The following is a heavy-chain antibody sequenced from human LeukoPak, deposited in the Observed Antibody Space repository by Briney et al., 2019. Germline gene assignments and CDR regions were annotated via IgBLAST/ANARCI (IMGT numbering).Heavy chain of an antibody. CDR2: IYYSGST. J-gene: IGHJ4*02. V-gene: IGHV4-39*07. Sequence: PSQTLSLTCTVSGGSISSGGYYWGWIRQPPGKGLEWIGSIYYSGSTYYNPSLKSRVTISVDTSKNQFSLKLSSVTAADTAVYYCAGTMESGCFSTFDYWGRGTLVTVSS. CDR1: GGSISSGGYY. CDR3: AGTMESGCFSTFDY. D-gene: IGHD1-26*01.